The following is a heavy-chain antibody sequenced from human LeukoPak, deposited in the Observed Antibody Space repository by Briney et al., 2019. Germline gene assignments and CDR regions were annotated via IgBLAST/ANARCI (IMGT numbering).Heavy chain of an antibody. Sequence: ASVKVSCKASGYTFTSYGISWVRQAPGQGLEWMGWISAYNGNTNYAQKLQGRVTMTTDTSTSTAYMELRSLRSDDTAVYYGARDFPHGVNNWFDPWGQGTPVTVSS. V-gene: IGHV1-18*01. CDR2: ISAYNGNT. CDR3: ARDFPHGVNNWFDP. D-gene: IGHD3-10*01. J-gene: IGHJ5*02. CDR1: GYTFTSYG.